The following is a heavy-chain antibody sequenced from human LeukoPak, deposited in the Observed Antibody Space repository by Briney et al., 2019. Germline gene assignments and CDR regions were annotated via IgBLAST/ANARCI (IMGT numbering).Heavy chain of an antibody. V-gene: IGHV3-23*01. CDR1: GFTFSSYA. J-gene: IGHJ4*02. CDR3: ARDLSSGYLPGDY. CDR2: ISGSGGST. Sequence: GGSLRLSCAASGFTFSSYAMSWVRQAPGKGLEWVSAISGSGGSTYYADSVKGRFTISRDNSKNTLYLQMNSLRAEDTAVYYCARDLSSGYLPGDYWGQGTLVTVSS. D-gene: IGHD3-22*01.